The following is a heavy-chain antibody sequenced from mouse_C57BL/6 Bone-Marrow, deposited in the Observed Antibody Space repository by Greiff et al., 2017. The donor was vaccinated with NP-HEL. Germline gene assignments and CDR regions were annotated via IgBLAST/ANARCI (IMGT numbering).Heavy chain of an antibody. J-gene: IGHJ3*01. V-gene: IGHV1-50*01. D-gene: IGHD2-4*01. Sequence: VQLQQSGAELVKPGASVKLSCKASGYTFTSYWMQWVKQRPGQGLEWIGEIDPSDSYTNYNQKFKGKATLTVDTSSSTAYMQLSSLTSEDSAVYYCAREDYDWFAYWGQGTLVTVSA. CDR3: AREDYDWFAY. CDR2: IDPSDSYT. CDR1: GYTFTSYW.